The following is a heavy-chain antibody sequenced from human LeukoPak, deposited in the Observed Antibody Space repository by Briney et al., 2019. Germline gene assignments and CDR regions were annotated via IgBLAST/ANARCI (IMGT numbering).Heavy chain of an antibody. J-gene: IGHJ4*02. V-gene: IGHV3-33*01. CDR1: GFTFSSYG. CDR3: ARDPEIAAAGILDY. Sequence: GGSLRLSCAASGFTFSSYGVHWVRQAPGKGLEWVAVIWYDGSNKYYADSVKGRFTISRDNSKNTLYLQMNSLRAEDTAVYYCARDPEIAAAGILDYWGQGTLVTVSS. D-gene: IGHD6-13*01. CDR2: IWYDGSNK.